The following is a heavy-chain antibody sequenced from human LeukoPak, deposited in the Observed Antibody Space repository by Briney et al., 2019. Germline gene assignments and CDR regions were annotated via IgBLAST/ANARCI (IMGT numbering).Heavy chain of an antibody. J-gene: IGHJ3*02. D-gene: IGHD3-22*01. CDR3: ARDGTRDYYDSSGYYYTRAFDT. Sequence: SETLSLTCTVSGGSISSYYWSWIRQPPGKGLEWIGYIYYSGSTNYNPSLKSRVTISVDTSKNQFSLKLSSVTAADTAVYYCARDGTRDYYDSSGYYYTRAFDTWGQGTMVTVSS. CDR2: IYYSGST. CDR1: GGSISSYY. V-gene: IGHV4-59*01.